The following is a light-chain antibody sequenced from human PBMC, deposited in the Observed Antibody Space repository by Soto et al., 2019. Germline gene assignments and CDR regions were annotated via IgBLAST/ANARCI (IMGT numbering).Light chain of an antibody. Sequence: QSVLTQPASVSGSPGPSITISCTGTSSDVGGYNYVSWYQQHPGKAPKLMIYEVSNRPSGVSNRFSGSKSGNTASLTISGLQPEDEADYYCGSYRSTITYVFGTGTKVTVL. CDR1: SSDVGGYNY. CDR2: EVS. V-gene: IGLV2-14*01. J-gene: IGLJ1*01. CDR3: GSYRSTITYV.